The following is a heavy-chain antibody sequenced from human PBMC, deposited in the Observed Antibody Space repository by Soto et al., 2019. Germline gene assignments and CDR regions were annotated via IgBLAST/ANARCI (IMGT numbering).Heavy chain of an antibody. D-gene: IGHD3-10*01. CDR3: ARGPSGP. CDR2: FHYSEST. Sequence: PSETLSLTCTVSGGSISSGPYSWGWIRQPPGEGLEWIGTFHYSESTYYNPSLESRVTISVDTSKNQFSLKLNYVTTADTAVYYCARGPSGPWGQGTLVTVSS. V-gene: IGHV4-39*07. CDR1: GGSISSGPYS. J-gene: IGHJ5*02.